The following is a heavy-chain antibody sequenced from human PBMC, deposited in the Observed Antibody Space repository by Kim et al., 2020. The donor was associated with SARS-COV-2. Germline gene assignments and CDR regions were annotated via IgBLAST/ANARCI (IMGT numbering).Heavy chain of an antibody. J-gene: IGHJ6*02. V-gene: IGHV4-31*02. CDR3: ARSGDDGSGRWHYGMDV. D-gene: IGHD3-10*01. Sequence: HKSRVTISVDTSKNQFSLKFNSVTVADTAVYYCARSGDDGSGRWHYGMDVWGQGTTVTVSS.